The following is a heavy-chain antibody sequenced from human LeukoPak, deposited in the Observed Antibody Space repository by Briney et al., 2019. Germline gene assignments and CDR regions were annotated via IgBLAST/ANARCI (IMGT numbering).Heavy chain of an antibody. J-gene: IGHJ4*02. Sequence: SETLSLTCTVSGGSISSSSYYWGWIRQPPGKGLEWIGIIYYSGSTYYNPSLKSRVTISVDTSKNQFSLKLSSVTAADTAVYYCARGVAGTSFDWLLSFDYWGQGTLVTVSS. V-gene: IGHV4-39*07. D-gene: IGHD3-9*01. CDR2: IYYSGST. CDR1: GGSISSSSYY. CDR3: ARGVAGTSFDWLLSFDY.